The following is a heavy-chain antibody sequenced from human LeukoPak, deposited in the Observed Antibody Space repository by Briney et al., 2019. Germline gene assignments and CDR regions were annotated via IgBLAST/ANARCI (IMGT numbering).Heavy chain of an antibody. Sequence: GGSLRLSCAASGFKFSDYAMHWVRQAPGKGLEWVSGMSGTGGTSYYADSAKGRFTISRDNSKSTLDLQMNSLRAEDTAVYYCAKWVPRSLESIYGMDVWGQGTTVIVSS. D-gene: IGHD3-3*01. CDR2: MSGTGGTS. CDR3: AKWVPRSLESIYGMDV. CDR1: GFKFSDYA. J-gene: IGHJ6*02. V-gene: IGHV3-23*01.